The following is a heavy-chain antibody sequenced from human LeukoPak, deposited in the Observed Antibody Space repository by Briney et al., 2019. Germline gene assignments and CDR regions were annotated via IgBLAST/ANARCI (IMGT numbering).Heavy chain of an antibody. CDR3: ARGRRSSGWYGY. Sequence: SETLSLTCAVYGGSFSGYYWSWIRQPPRKGLEWIGEINHSGSTNYNPSLKSRVTISVDTSKNQFSLKLSSVTAADTAVYYCARGRRSSGWYGYWGQGTLVTVSS. V-gene: IGHV4-34*01. D-gene: IGHD6-19*01. CDR2: INHSGST. CDR1: GGSFSGYY. J-gene: IGHJ4*02.